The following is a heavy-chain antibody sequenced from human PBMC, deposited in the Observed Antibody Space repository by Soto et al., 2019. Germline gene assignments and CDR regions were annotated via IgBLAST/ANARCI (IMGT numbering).Heavy chain of an antibody. J-gene: IGHJ4*02. V-gene: IGHV3-74*01. Sequence: DVDLVESGGALVRPGGSLRLSCAVSGFTFSNFWFHWVRQAPGKGLVWVSRINTDGSVTSHADSVKGRFTISRYNAKSTLYTPMNRLREDGSAMYYCARQTGLGPTNYWGQGTLVTVAS. CDR1: GFTFSNFW. CDR3: ARQTGLGPTNY. D-gene: IGHD7-27*01. CDR2: INTDGSVT.